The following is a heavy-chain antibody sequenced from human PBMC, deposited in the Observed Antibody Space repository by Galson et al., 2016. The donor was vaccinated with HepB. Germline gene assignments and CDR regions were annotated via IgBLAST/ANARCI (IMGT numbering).Heavy chain of an antibody. D-gene: IGHD6-19*01. CDR1: GGSFSGYD. CDR2: IHHSGST. J-gene: IGHJ6*02. CDR3: ARPRSGPVGGNYYMDV. V-gene: IGHV4-34*01. Sequence: SETLSLTCAVYGGSFSGYDWTWIRQPPGKGLEWIGEIHHSGSTIYNPSLKSQVTTSVDSFKNQLSLSLRSVTAADTAVYYCARPRSGPVGGNYYMDVWGQGTTVTISS.